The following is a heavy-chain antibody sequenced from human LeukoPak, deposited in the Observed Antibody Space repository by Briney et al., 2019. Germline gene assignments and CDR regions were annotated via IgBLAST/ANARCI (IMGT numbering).Heavy chain of an antibody. D-gene: IGHD3-9*01. V-gene: IGHV1-18*01. Sequence: ASVKVSCKASGYTFTKYGITWVRQAPGQGLEWMGWISAYNGNTNYAQKLQGRVTMTTDTSTSTAYMELRSLRSDDTAVYYRARDSAVLRYFDWLLSFDYWGQGTLVTVSS. J-gene: IGHJ4*02. CDR2: ISAYNGNT. CDR3: ARDSAVLRYFDWLLSFDY. CDR1: GYTFTKYG.